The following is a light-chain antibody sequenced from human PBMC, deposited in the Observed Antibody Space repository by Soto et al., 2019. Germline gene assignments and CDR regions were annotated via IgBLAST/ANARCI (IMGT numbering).Light chain of an antibody. J-gene: IGKJ1*01. CDR1: ESVSNS. V-gene: IGKV3-15*01. CDR3: QQYHNWPET. CDR2: GAS. Sequence: EIMMTQSPATLSVSPGERATLSCRASESVSNSLAGYQQNPGQAPRLLIYGASTRATGIPARFSGSGSGTEFTLTINSLQSEYCAFDVCQQYHNWPETFGQGNPVAI.